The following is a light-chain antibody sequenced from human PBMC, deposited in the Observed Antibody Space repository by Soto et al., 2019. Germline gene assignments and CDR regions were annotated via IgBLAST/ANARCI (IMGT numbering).Light chain of an antibody. CDR1: QSISTW. Sequence: DIQMTQSPSTLSASVGDRVTITCRASQSISTWLAWYQHKPGKAPKLLIYQASSLEGGVPSRFSGSGSGTDFTLTISSLQPDGFATYYGQQYNIYSRTFGQGTKVETK. V-gene: IGKV1-5*03. J-gene: IGKJ1*01. CDR2: QAS. CDR3: QQYNIYSRT.